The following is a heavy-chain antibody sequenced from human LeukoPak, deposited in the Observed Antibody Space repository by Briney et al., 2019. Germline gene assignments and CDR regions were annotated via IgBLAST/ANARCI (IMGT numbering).Heavy chain of an antibody. CDR1: GFTFSNHG. CDR3: ARCPYSFGFAPPDY. CDR2: ISSSSSTI. V-gene: IGHV3-48*01. D-gene: IGHD5-18*01. J-gene: IGHJ4*02. Sequence: PGGSLRLSCAASGFTFSNHGMNWVRQAPGKGLEWVSYISSSSSTIYYADSVKGRFTISRDNAKNSLYLQMNSLRAEDTAVYYCARCPYSFGFAPPDYWGQGTLVTVSS.